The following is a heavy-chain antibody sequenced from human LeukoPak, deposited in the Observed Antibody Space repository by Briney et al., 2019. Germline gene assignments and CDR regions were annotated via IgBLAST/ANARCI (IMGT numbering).Heavy chain of an antibody. CDR3: ASTLMVYAIAYGGFDY. CDR1: GGSISSSSYY. J-gene: IGHJ4*02. D-gene: IGHD2-8*01. Sequence: SETLSLTCTVSGGSISSSSYYRGWIRQPPGKGLEWIGSIYYSGSTYYNPSLKSRVTISVDTSKNQFSLKLSSVTAADTAVYYCASTLMVYAIAYGGFDYWGQGTLVTVSS. CDR2: IYYSGST. V-gene: IGHV4-39*01.